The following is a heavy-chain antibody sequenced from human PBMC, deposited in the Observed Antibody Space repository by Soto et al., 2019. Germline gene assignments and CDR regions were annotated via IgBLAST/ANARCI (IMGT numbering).Heavy chain of an antibody. CDR1: GYGFSNYW. CDR3: SRHLYTNASCNLFVDF. V-gene: IGHV5-51*01. D-gene: IGHD2-8*01. CDR2: IFPRDSDT. J-gene: IGHJ3*01. Sequence: GESREISCEGSGYGFSNYWIGWVRQKSGKGLEWMGIIFPRDSDTKYNPSLQGQVSISADNSVATAYLHLSSLKPSDSAIYYCSRHLYTNASCNLFVDFWGQGRPVTVSS.